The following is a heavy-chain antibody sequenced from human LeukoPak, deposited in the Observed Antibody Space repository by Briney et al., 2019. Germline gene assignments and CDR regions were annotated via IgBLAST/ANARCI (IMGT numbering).Heavy chain of an antibody. V-gene: IGHV4-4*07. Sequence: SETLSLTCTVSGGSISSYYWSWIRQPAGKGLEWIGRIYTSGSTNYNPSLKSRVTISVDTSKNQFSLKLSSVTAADTAVSYCATDLTVTTSAFDIWGQGTMVTVSS. J-gene: IGHJ3*02. CDR3: ATDLTVTTSAFDI. CDR1: GGSISSYY. CDR2: IYTSGST. D-gene: IGHD4-17*01.